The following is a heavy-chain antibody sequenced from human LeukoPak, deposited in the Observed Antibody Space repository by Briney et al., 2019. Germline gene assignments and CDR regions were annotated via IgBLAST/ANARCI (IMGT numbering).Heavy chain of an antibody. CDR1: GGSFSGYY. CDR3: ARGRIAAAGLDY. D-gene: IGHD6-13*01. J-gene: IGHJ4*02. V-gene: IGHV4-34*01. Sequence: SETLSLTRAVYGGSFSGYYWSWIRQPPGKGLEWIGEINHSGSTNYNPSLKSRVTISVDTSKNQFSLKLSSVTAADTAVYYCARGRIAAAGLDYWGQGTLVTVSS. CDR2: INHSGST.